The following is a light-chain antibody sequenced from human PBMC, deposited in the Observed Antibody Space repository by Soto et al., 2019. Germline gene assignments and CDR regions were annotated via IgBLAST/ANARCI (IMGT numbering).Light chain of an antibody. Sequence: DIQMTQSPSSLSASVGDRVTITCRARQSISSYLNWYQQKPGKAPKLLIYAASSLQSAVPSRFSGSGSGTDYTLTISSLQPEDFATYYGQRSFSTPLSFGGGTKVEIK. J-gene: IGKJ4*01. CDR3: QRSFSTPLS. V-gene: IGKV1-39*01. CDR2: AAS. CDR1: QSISSY.